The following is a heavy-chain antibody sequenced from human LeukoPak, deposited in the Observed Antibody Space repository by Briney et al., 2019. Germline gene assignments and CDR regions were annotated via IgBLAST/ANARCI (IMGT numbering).Heavy chain of an antibody. D-gene: IGHD6-6*01. J-gene: IGHJ4*02. CDR3: AKDQKLASNFDY. Sequence: GGSLRLSCAASGFTFSSYWMSWVRQAPGKGLEWVANIKQDGSEKYYVDSVKGRFTISRDNAKNTLYLQMNSLRAEDTAVYYCAKDQKLASNFDYWGQGTLVTVSS. CDR1: GFTFSSYW. V-gene: IGHV3-7*01. CDR2: IKQDGSEK.